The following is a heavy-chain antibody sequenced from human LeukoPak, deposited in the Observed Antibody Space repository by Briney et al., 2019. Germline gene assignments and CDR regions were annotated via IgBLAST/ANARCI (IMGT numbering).Heavy chain of an antibody. D-gene: IGHD6-19*01. CDR3: ARGRLAVAGTYYYYGMDV. CDR2: MNPNSGNT. V-gene: IGHV1-8*01. CDR1: GYTFTSYD. Sequence: GASVKVSCKASGYTFTSYDINWVRQATGQGLEWMGWMNPNSGNTGYAQKFQGRVTMTRNTSISTAYMELSSLRSEDTAVYYCARGRLAVAGTYYYYGMDVWAQGTTLTVSS. J-gene: IGHJ6*02.